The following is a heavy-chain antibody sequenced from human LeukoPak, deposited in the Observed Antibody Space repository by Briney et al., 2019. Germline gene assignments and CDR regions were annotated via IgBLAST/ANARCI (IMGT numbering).Heavy chain of an antibody. V-gene: IGHV4-59*08. CDR1: GGSNSRYY. Sequence: PSETLSLTCTVSGGSNSRYYWSWIRQSPGKGLEWIGSIYHSGSTYYNPSLKSRVTISVDTSKNHFSLKLTSVTAADTAVYYCARIETYSSGWYDAFFDYWGQGTLVTVSS. CDR2: IYHSGST. D-gene: IGHD6-19*01. J-gene: IGHJ4*02. CDR3: ARIETYSSGWYDAFFDY.